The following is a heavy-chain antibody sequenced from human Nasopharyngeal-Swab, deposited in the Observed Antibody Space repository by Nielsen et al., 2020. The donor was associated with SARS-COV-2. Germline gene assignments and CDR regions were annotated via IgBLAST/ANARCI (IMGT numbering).Heavy chain of an antibody. CDR1: GGSISSSNW. V-gene: IGHV4-4*02. CDR3: ARGGYSSGYEVDY. CDR2: IYHSGST. J-gene: IGHJ4*02. D-gene: IGHD6-19*01. Sequence: GSLRLSCAVSGGSISSSNWWSWVRQPPGKGLEWIGEIYHSGSTNYNPSLKSRVTISVDKSKNQFSLKLSSVTAADTAVYYCARGGYSSGYEVDYWGQGTLVTVSS.